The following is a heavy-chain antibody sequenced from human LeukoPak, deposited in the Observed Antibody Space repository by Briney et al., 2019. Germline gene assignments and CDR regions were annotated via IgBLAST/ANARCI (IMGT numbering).Heavy chain of an antibody. Sequence: GASVKVSCKVSGHSLIELPIHWVRQAPGKGFEWMGGFDPEDGETTYAQTFQGRVTMTEDTSIDTAYMELSSLRFDDTAVYYCTRGSLSGSSRDYWGQGTRVTVSS. J-gene: IGHJ4*02. CDR1: GHSLIELP. CDR3: TRGSLSGSSRDY. CDR2: FDPEDGET. D-gene: IGHD5-12*01. V-gene: IGHV1-24*01.